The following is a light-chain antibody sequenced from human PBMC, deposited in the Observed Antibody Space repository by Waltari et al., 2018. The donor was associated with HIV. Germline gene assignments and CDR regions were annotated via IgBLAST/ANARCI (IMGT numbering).Light chain of an antibody. CDR1: SSNIGAGYD. J-gene: IGLJ3*02. CDR3: QSYDSSLGRV. Sequence: QSVLTQPPSVSGAPGQRVTISCTGSSSNIGAGYDVHWYQQLPGTAPKLLIYGNSKRPSGVPDRFAGSKAGTAASLAITGLQAEDEADYYCQSYDSSLGRVFGGGTKLTVL. CDR2: GNS. V-gene: IGLV1-40*01.